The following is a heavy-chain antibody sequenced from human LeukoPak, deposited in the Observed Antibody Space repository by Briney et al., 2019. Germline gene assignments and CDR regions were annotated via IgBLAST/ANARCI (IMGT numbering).Heavy chain of an antibody. D-gene: IGHD1-26*01. V-gene: IGHV3-30*02. CDR1: GFTFSSYG. Sequence: GGSLRLSCAASGFTFSSYGIHWVRQAPGKGLEWVAFIRYDGSNKYYADSVKGRFTISRDNSKNTLYLQMNSLRAEDTAVYYCAKVGGSYSYFDYWGQGTLVTVSS. CDR2: IRYDGSNK. CDR3: AKVGGSYSYFDY. J-gene: IGHJ4*02.